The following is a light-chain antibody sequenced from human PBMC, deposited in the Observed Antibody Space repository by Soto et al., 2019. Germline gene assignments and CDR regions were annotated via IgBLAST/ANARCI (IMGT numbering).Light chain of an antibody. J-gene: IGKJ1*01. CDR1: QSISSW. V-gene: IGKV1-5*01. Sequence: DIQMTQSPSTLSASVVDRVTITCLASQSISSWLAWYQQKPGKAPKLLIYDASSLECGVPSRFSGSGAGTEFTLTISSLQPDDFTTYCRQQYHNYREFGQGTKVDIK. CDR3: QQYHNYRE. CDR2: DAS.